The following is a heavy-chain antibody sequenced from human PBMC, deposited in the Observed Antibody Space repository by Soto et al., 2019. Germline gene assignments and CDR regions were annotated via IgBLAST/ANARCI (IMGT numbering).Heavy chain of an antibody. CDR2: FDPEDGET. V-gene: IGHV1-24*01. Sequence: ASVKVSCKVSGYTLTELSMHWVRQAPGKGLEWMGGFDPEDGETMYAQKFQGRGTMTEDTSTDTAYMELSSLRSEDTAVYYCATGPICSSTSCHDYWGQGTLVTVSS. D-gene: IGHD2-2*01. CDR1: GYTLTELS. CDR3: ATGPICSSTSCHDY. J-gene: IGHJ4*02.